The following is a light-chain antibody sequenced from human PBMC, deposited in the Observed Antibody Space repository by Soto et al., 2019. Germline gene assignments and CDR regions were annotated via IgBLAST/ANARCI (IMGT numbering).Light chain of an antibody. J-gene: IGLJ3*02. CDR2: EVN. V-gene: IGLV2-8*01. CDR1: SSDVGGYNY. Sequence: QSVLTQPPSASGSPGQSVAISCTGTSSDVGGYNYVSWYQQHPGKAPKLMIYEVNKRPSGVPDRFSGSKSGNTASLTVSGLQAEDEADYYCCSYARGSRAFGGGTKLTVL. CDR3: CSYARGSRA.